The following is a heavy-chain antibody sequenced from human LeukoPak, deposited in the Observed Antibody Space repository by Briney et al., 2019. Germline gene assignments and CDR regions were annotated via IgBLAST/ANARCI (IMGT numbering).Heavy chain of an antibody. CDR2: IYHSGST. CDR3: ARVRNNWNYFSARNNWFDP. CDR1: GYSISSGYY. Sequence: SETLSLTCAVSGYSISSGYYWGWIPQPPGKGLEWIGSIYHSGSTYYNPSLKSRVTISVDTSKNQFSLKLSSVTAADTAVYYCARVRNNWNYFSARNNWFDPWGQGTLVTVSS. D-gene: IGHD1-7*01. V-gene: IGHV4-38-2*01. J-gene: IGHJ5*02.